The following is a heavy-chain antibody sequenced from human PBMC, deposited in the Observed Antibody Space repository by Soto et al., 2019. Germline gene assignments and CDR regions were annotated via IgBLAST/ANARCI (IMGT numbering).Heavy chain of an antibody. Sequence: SDTLSLTCTVSNYSISSGYYWGWIRQSPGEGLEWIVSMYHSGTTYYNPSLKSRVTISIDTSKNQFSLKLTSVTSADTAVYFCARVAFGPIDYWGQGTLVTVSS. J-gene: IGHJ4*02. CDR2: MYHSGTT. CDR3: ARVAFGPIDY. V-gene: IGHV4-38-2*02. CDR1: NYSISSGYY. D-gene: IGHD3-16*01.